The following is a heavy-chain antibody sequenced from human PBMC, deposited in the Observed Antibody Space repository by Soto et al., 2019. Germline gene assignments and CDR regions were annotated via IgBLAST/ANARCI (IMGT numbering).Heavy chain of an antibody. CDR2: IYYSGST. CDR1: GGSISSSSYY. J-gene: IGHJ4*02. V-gene: IGHV4-39*01. CDR3: ARRKAHLMNNNYFDY. Sequence: SETLSLTCTVSGGSISSSSYYWGWIRQPPGKGLEWIGSIYYSGSTYYNPSLKSRVTISVDTSKNQFSLKLSSVTAADTAVYYCARRKAHLMNNNYFDYWGQGTLVTVSS. D-gene: IGHD1-20*01.